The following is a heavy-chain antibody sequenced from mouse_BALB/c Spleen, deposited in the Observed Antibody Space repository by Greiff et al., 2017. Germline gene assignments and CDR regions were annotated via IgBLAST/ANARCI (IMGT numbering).Heavy chain of an antibody. CDR2: IYPGDGDT. D-gene: IGHD1-1*02. V-gene: IGHV1-87*01. CDR1: GYTFTSYW. Sequence: VQLQQSGAELARPGASVKLSCKASGYTFTSYWMQWVKQRPGQGLEWIGAIYPGDGDTRYTQKFKGKATLTADKSSSTAYMQLSSLASEDSAVYYCARLGGSWFAYWGQGTLVTVSA. J-gene: IGHJ3*01. CDR3: ARLGGSWFAY.